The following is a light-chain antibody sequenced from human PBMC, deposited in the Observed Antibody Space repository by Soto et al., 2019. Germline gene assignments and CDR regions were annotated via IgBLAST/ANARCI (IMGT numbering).Light chain of an antibody. CDR2: DVS. Sequence: QSALTQPASVSGSPGQSITISCTGSSSDVGGFDYVSWYQQHPGKAPKLMIYDVSNRPSGVSNRFSGSKSGNTASLTISGLQAEDEDDYYCSSYTSISTRGGVFGGGTKVTVL. CDR3: SSYTSISTRGGV. CDR1: SSDVGGFDY. J-gene: IGLJ2*01. V-gene: IGLV2-14*03.